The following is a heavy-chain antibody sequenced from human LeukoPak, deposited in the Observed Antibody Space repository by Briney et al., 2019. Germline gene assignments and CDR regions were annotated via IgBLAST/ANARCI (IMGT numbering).Heavy chain of an antibody. CDR3: ARGGGLDV. CDR1: GFTFSSYW. Sequence: GGSLRLSCAASGFTFSSYWMNWARQAPGKGLEWVASINHNGNVNYYVDSVKGRFTVSRDNAKNSLYLQMSNLRAEDTAVYFCARGGGLDVWGQGATVTVSS. J-gene: IGHJ6*02. D-gene: IGHD3-16*01. V-gene: IGHV3-7*03. CDR2: INHNGNVN.